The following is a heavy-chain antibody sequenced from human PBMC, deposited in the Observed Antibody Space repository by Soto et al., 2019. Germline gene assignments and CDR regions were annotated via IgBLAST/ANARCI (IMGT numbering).Heavy chain of an antibody. Sequence: QVQLLQSGAEVKKPGASVKVSCKASGYTFTNYVITWVRQAPGQGREWMGWISAYNGDTHYTQRLQGRVTLTTDTTARTAYMELRGLRSDATAVYYCARVRQLGGYFYSYMDVWGKGTTVTVSS. V-gene: IGHV1-18*01. D-gene: IGHD6-6*01. CDR3: ARVRQLGGYFYSYMDV. J-gene: IGHJ6*03. CDR2: ISAYNGDT. CDR1: GYTFTNYV.